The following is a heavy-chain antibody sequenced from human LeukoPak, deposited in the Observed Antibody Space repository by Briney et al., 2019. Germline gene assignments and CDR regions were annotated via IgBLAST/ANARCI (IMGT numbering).Heavy chain of an antibody. J-gene: IGHJ4*02. CDR1: GYTFTSYD. CDR2: MNPNSGNT. D-gene: IGHD7-27*01. CDR3: ARGPGGEGLDY. Sequence: EASVNVSCKASGYTFTSYDINWVRPATGQGLGWMGWMNPNSGNTGYAQKFQGRVTMTRNTSISTAYMELSSLRSEDTAVYYCARGPGGEGLDYWGQGTLVTVSS. V-gene: IGHV1-8*01.